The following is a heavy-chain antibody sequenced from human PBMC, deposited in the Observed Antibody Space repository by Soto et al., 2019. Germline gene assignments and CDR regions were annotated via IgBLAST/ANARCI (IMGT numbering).Heavy chain of an antibody. CDR3: ARGEYQLLVIDY. Sequence: ASVKVSCKASGYTFTSYDINWVRQATGQGLEWMGWMNPNSGNTGYAQKFQGRVTMTRNTSISTAYMELSSLRSEDTAVYYCARGEYQLLVIDYWGQGTLVTVSA. CDR1: GYTFTSYD. V-gene: IGHV1-8*01. CDR2: MNPNSGNT. J-gene: IGHJ4*02. D-gene: IGHD2-2*01.